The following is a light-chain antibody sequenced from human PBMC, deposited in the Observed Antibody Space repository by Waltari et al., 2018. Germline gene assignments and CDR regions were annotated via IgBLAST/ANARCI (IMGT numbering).Light chain of an antibody. Sequence: LSCRASQSVSSNLSWYQQKPGQAPRLLIYGASTRATGIPARFSGSGSGTEFTLTISSLQSEDFAVYYCQQYNNWWAFGQGTKVEIK. V-gene: IGKV3-15*01. CDR2: GAS. CDR3: QQYNNWWA. J-gene: IGKJ1*01. CDR1: QSVSSN.